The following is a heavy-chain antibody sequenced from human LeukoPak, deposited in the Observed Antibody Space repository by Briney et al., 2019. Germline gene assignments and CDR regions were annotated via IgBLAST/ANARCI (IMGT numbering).Heavy chain of an antibody. D-gene: IGHD5-18*01. CDR2: IRSNAYRGTT. V-gene: IGHV3-49*04. CDR3: SRGPIELWVHNGMDV. CDR1: GFSVGDHA. Sequence: GGCLRLSCKGSGFSVGDHAMSWVRQAPGQGLEWVGFIRSNAYRGTTEYAASVKGRFTISRDDSNNIAYLQMNSLKTEDTAVYYCSRGPIELWVHNGMDVWGQGTTVTVSS. J-gene: IGHJ6*02.